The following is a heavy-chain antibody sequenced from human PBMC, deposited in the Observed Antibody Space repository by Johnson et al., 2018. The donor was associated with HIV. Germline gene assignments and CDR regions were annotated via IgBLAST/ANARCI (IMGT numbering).Heavy chain of an antibody. Sequence: QVHLVESEGGLVQPGGSLRLSCGASGFTFSSYGMHWVRQAPGKGLDWVAFISHNGGTEYSADSVKGRFTISRDNAKNTLYLQMNYLTPEDTAMYYCAVGIQLWFASEGVAFDIWGQGTMVTVSS. CDR3: AVGIQLWFASEGVAFDI. CDR1: GFTFSSYG. CDR2: ISHNGGTE. D-gene: IGHD5-18*01. V-gene: IGHV3-30*04. J-gene: IGHJ3*02.